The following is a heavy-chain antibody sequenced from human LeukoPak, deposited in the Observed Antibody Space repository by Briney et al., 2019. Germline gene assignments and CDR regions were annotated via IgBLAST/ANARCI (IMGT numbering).Heavy chain of an antibody. V-gene: IGHV3-9*01. D-gene: IGHD6-19*01. CDR2: ISWNSGSI. CDR1: GFTFDDYA. J-gene: IGHJ4*02. CDR3: AKASAWLVRD. Sequence: PGGSLRLSCAASGFTFDDYAMHWVRQAPGKGLEWVSGISWNSGSIGYADSVKGRFTISRDNSKNTLYLQMNSLRAEDTAVYYCAKASAWLVRDWGQGTLVTVSS.